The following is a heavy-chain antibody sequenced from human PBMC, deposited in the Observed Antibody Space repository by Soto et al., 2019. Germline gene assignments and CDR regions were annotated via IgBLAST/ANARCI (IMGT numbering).Heavy chain of an antibody. J-gene: IGHJ6*02. V-gene: IGHV4-59*01. CDR1: GGSISIYY. CDR2: IYYSGST. Sequence: SETLSLTCTVAGGSISIYYWSWIRQPPGKGLEWIGYIYYSGSTNYNPSLKSRVTISVDTSKNQFSLKLNSVTAADTAVYYCGRVRYGIDVWGQGTTVTVSS. CDR3: GRVRYGIDV.